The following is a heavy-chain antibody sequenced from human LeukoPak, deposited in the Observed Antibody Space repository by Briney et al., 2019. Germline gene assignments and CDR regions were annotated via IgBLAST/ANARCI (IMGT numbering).Heavy chain of an antibody. CDR3: ARDRGSDWQEIAGWYFDL. CDR2: INPNSGGT. J-gene: IGHJ2*01. Sequence: ASVKVSCKASGYTFTGYYMHWVRQAPGQGLEWMGWINPNSGGTNYAQKFQGRVTMTRDTSISTAYMELSRLRSDDTAVYYCARDRGSDWQEIAGWYFDLWGRGTLVTVSS. V-gene: IGHV1-2*02. D-gene: IGHD6-19*01. CDR1: GYTFTGYY.